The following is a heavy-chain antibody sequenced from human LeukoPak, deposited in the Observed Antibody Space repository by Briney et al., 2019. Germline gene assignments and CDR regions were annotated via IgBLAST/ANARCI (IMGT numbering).Heavy chain of an antibody. J-gene: IGHJ4*02. CDR3: ARAGKAAAGKEY. CDR1: GGSFSGYY. V-gene: IGHV4-34*01. D-gene: IGHD6-13*01. CDR2: INHSGST. Sequence: SETLSLTCAVYGGSFSGYYWSWIRQPPGKGLEWIGEINHSGSTNYNPSLKSRVTISVDTSKNQFSLKLSSVTAADTAVYYCARAGKAAAGKEYWGQGTLVTVSS.